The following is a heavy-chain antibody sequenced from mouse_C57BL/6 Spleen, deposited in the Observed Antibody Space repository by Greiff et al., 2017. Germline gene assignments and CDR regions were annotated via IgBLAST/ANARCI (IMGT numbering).Heavy chain of an antibody. CDR1: GFNIKNTY. Sequence: EVQLQQSVAELVRPGASVKLSCTASGFNIKNTYMHWVKQRPEQGLEWIGRIDPANGNTKYAPKFQGKATITADTSSNTAYLQLSSLTSEDTAIYYCARPLLYGSSYEYYFDYWGQGTTLTVSS. CDR2: IDPANGNT. J-gene: IGHJ2*01. V-gene: IGHV14-3*01. D-gene: IGHD1-1*01. CDR3: ARPLLYGSSYEYYFDY.